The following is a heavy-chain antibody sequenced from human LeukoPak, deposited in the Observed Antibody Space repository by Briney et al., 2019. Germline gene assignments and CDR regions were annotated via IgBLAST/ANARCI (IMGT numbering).Heavy chain of an antibody. CDR3: ARHSRGRWYVFDY. J-gene: IGHJ4*02. CDR2: ISGSGGNT. CDR1: GFTFSSYA. Sequence: GGSLRLSCAASGFTFSSYAMSWVSHAPGKGLEWVSGISGSGGNTYYADSVKGRFTISRDNSNNTLYLQMNSLRAEDTAVYYCARHSRGRWYVFDYWGQGTLVTVSS. V-gene: IGHV3-23*01. D-gene: IGHD6-13*01.